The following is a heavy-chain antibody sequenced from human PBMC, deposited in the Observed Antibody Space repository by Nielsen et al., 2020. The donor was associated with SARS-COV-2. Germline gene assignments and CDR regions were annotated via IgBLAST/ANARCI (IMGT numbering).Heavy chain of an antibody. D-gene: IGHD4-17*01. CDR2: ISSSSSYT. CDR1: GFTFSDYY. V-gene: IGHV3-11*06. J-gene: IGHJ6*02. Sequence: GESLKISCAASGFTFSDYYMSWIRQAPGKGLEWVSYISSSSSYTNYADSVKGRFTISRDNAKNTLYLQMNSLRAEDTAVYYCAREDYGDYEERYYYGMDVWGQGTTVTVSS. CDR3: AREDYGDYEERYYYGMDV.